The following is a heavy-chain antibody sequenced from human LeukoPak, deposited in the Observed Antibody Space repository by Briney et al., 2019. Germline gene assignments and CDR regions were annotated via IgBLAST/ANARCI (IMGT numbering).Heavy chain of an antibody. CDR2: INPSGGST. CDR1: GYTFTSYY. D-gene: IGHD3-10*01. Sequence: ASVNVSCEASGYTFTSYYMHWVRQAPGQGLEWMGIINPSGGSTSYAQKFQGRVTITRDTSTSTVYMELSSLRSEDTAVYYCARGASYGSGSYYNEGFDYWGQGTLVTVSS. CDR3: ARGASYGSGSYYNEGFDY. J-gene: IGHJ4*02. V-gene: IGHV1-46*01.